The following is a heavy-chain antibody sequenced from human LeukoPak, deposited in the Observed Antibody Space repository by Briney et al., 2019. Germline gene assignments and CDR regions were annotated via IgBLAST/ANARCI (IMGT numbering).Heavy chain of an antibody. J-gene: IGHJ4*02. D-gene: IGHD3-16*02. CDR2: ISSNSTYI. CDR3: ARDPYNCVWGTYRYTSQPFDY. CDR1: GFTFNSYI. V-gene: IGHV3-21*06. Sequence: PGGSLRLSCAASGFTFNSYIMNWVRQAPGKGLEWVSSISSNSTYIYYADSVKGRFTISRDNAKNSLYLQMNSLRAEDTAVYYCARDPYNCVWGTYRYTSQPFDYWGQGTLVTVSS.